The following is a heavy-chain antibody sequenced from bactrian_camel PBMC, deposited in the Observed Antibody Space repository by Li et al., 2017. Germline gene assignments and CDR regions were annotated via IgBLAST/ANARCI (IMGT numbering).Heavy chain of an antibody. CDR3: AAVTDGSSCPYYFFEYEYDY. V-gene: IGHV3S6*01. CDR2: IYNSGET. D-gene: IGHD6*01. Sequence: VQLVESGGGSVQPGGSLRLSCSASASGYTSNSYCMGWIREAPGKKREGVASIYNSGETSYEESVKGRFTISKDNAKNTLYLQMNNLKPEDTGTYRCAAVTDGSSCPYYFFEYEYDYLGQGTQVTVS. CDR1: ASGYTSNSYC. J-gene: IGHJ4*01.